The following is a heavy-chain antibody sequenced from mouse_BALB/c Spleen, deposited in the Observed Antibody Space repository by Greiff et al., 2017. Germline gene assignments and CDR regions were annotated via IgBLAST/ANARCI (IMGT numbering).Heavy chain of an antibody. D-gene: IGHD1-2*01. CDR1: GFTFSSFG. Sequence: DVMLVESGGGLVQPGGSRKLSCAASGFTFSSFGMHWVRQAPEKGLEWVAYISSGSSTIYYADTVKGRFTISRDNPKNTLFLQMTSLRSEDTAMYYCARNYGYTYAMDYWGQGTSVTVSS. CDR3: ARNYGYTYAMDY. CDR2: ISSGSSTI. V-gene: IGHV5-17*02. J-gene: IGHJ4*01.